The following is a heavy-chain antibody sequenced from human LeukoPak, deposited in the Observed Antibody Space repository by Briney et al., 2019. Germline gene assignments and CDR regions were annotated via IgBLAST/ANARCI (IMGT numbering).Heavy chain of an antibody. V-gene: IGHV3-21*01. CDR1: GFTFSSYS. J-gene: IGHJ5*02. CDR3: ARAYSSSSNWFDP. Sequence: GGSLRLSCAASGFTFSSYSMNWVRQAPGKGLEWVSSISSSSYIYYADSVKGRFTISRDNAKNSLYLQMNSLRAEDTAVYYCARAYSSSSNWFDPWGQGTLVTVSS. D-gene: IGHD6-6*01. CDR2: ISSSSYI.